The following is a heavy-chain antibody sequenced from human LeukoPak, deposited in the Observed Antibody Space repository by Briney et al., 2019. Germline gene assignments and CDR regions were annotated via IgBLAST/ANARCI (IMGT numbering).Heavy chain of an antibody. CDR1: GGTFSSYA. CDR3: ARVMAVVVPAATYYYYYYMDV. CDR2: IIPIFGTA. D-gene: IGHD2-2*01. V-gene: IGHV1-69*05. J-gene: IGHJ6*03. Sequence: GASVKVSCKASGGTFSSYAISWVRQAPGQGLEWMGGIIPIFGTANYAQKLQGRVTMTTDTSTSTAYMELRSLRSDDTAVYYCARVMAVVVPAATYYYYYYMDVWGKGTTVTVSS.